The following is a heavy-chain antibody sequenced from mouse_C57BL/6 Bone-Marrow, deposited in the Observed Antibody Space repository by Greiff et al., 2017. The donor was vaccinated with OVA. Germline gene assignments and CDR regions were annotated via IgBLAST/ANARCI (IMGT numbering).Heavy chain of an antibody. Sequence: VQLKQSGAELARPGASVKMSCKASGYTFTSYTMHWVKQRPGQGLEWIGYINPSSGYTKYNQKFKDKATLTADKSSSTAYMQLSSLTSEDSAVYYCASGGYGSFAYWGQGTLVTVSA. V-gene: IGHV1-4*01. D-gene: IGHD1-1*01. J-gene: IGHJ3*01. CDR1: GYTFTSYT. CDR3: ASGGYGSFAY. CDR2: INPSSGYT.